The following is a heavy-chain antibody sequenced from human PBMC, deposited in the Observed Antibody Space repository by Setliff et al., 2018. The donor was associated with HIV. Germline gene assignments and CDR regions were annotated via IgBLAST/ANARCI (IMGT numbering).Heavy chain of an antibody. J-gene: IGHJ6*03. Sequence: ASVKVSCKASGYSFTTSGVSWVRQAPGQGLEWMGWINIRSGNTNYAQKFQGRVTMTTDTSTSTVYMELTSLTSDDTAVYYCARWVDDNSEGSYYHYMDVWGNGASVTVS. CDR2: INIRSGNT. CDR1: GYSFTTSG. CDR3: ARWVDDNSEGSYYHYMDV. V-gene: IGHV1-18*01. D-gene: IGHD6-25*01.